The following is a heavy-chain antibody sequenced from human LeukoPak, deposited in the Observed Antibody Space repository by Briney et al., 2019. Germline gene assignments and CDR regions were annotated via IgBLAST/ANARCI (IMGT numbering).Heavy chain of an antibody. CDR1: GFTFSNYW. J-gene: IGHJ5*02. D-gene: IGHD2-2*01. Sequence: PGGSLRLSCAASGFTFSNYWMHWVRQAPGKGLVWVSRINADGTSTTYADSVKGRFTISRDNAESTLYLQMNSLRADDTAVYYCARGLFEYSSSRFDPWGQGTLVIVSS. CDR3: ARGLFEYSSSRFDP. CDR2: INADGTST. V-gene: IGHV3-74*01.